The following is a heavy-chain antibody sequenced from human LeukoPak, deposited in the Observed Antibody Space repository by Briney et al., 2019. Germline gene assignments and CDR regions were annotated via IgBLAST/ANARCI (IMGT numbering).Heavy chain of an antibody. CDR3: ARGDQYYDILTPPFDY. D-gene: IGHD3-9*01. V-gene: IGHV3-33*01. J-gene: IGHJ4*02. CDR1: GFTFSSYG. Sequence: GGSLRLSCAASGFTFSSYGMHWVRQAPATGLEGVAVIWYDGSNKYYADSVKGRFTISRDNSKNTLYLQMNSLRAEDTAVYYCARGDQYYDILTPPFDYWGQGTLVTVSS. CDR2: IWYDGSNK.